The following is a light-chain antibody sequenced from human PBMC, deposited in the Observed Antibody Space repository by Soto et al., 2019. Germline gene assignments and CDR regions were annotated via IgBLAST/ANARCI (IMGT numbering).Light chain of an antibody. CDR2: SAS. V-gene: IGKV3-20*01. J-gene: IGKJ5*01. CDR3: QQNGSLPIT. CDR1: QSLSGGY. Sequence: EIMLTQSPGTLSLSPGERATLSCRASQSLSGGYLAWFQQKPGQTPRLLIYSASNRAPDIPDRFSGSGSGTDFTLTISRLEPEDFVVYYCQQNGSLPITFGQGTRLEIK.